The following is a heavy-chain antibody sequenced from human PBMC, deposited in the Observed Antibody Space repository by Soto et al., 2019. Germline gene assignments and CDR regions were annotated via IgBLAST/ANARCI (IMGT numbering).Heavy chain of an antibody. D-gene: IGHD3-22*01. CDR1: GGSISSYY. CDR2: LNYGGTT. V-gene: IGHV4-39*01. Sequence: SETLSLTCTVSGGSISSYYWAWIRQAPGKGLEWIGSLNYGGTTYHSPSLEGRVTMSVDTSKKEFSLNVISVTAADTAIYYCARQSYFDGAGYYLGWFDPWGQGTLVTVSS. J-gene: IGHJ5*02. CDR3: ARQSYFDGAGYYLGWFDP.